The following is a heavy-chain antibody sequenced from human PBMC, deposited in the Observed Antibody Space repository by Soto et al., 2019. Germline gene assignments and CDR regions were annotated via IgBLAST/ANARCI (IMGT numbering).Heavy chain of an antibody. Sequence: PSQTLSLTCAIFGDSVSSKSVAWNWIRQSPSRGLEWLGRTYYRSKWYDDYAVSVKSRIIINPDTSKNQFSLQLNSVTPEDTAVYYCARVRVEQQTSEFDSWGQGILLTISS. CDR2: TYYRSKWYD. CDR1: GDSVSSKSVA. V-gene: IGHV6-1*01. J-gene: IGHJ4*02. D-gene: IGHD6-13*01. CDR3: ARVRVEQQTSEFDS.